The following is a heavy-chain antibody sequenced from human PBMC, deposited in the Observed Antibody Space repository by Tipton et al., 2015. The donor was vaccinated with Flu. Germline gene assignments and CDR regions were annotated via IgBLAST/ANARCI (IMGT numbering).Heavy chain of an antibody. V-gene: IGHV3-48*03. CDR2: ITPSGSTK. Sequence: SGFTFNSYEMNWVRQAPGKGLEWVSHITPSGSTKYYADAVRGRFTISRDNAKNSLYLQMNSLGAEDTAVYYCTRGFIRLCDYWGQGTLVSVSS. D-gene: IGHD3-16*02. J-gene: IGHJ4*02. CDR3: TRGFIRLCDY. CDR1: GFTFNSYE.